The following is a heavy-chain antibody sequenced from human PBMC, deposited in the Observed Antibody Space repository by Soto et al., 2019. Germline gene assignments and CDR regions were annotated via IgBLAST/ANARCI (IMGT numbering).Heavy chain of an antibody. Sequence: ASVKVSCKASGGTFSSYAISWVRQAPGQGLEWMGWINPNSGGTNYAQKFQGWVTMTRDTSISTAYMELSGLRSDDTAVYYCARSYYYFDYWGQGTLVTVSS. CDR1: GGTFSSYA. D-gene: IGHD2-21*01. CDR2: INPNSGGT. CDR3: ARSYYYFDY. J-gene: IGHJ4*02. V-gene: IGHV1-2*04.